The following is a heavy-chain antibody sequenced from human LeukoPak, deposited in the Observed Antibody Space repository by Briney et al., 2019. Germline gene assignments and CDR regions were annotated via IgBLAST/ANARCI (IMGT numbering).Heavy chain of an antibody. CDR2: IIPIFGTA. D-gene: IGHD1-1*01. V-gene: IGHV1-69*05. CDR1: GGTFSSYA. CDR3: ARSRNDLNFDY. J-gene: IGHJ4*02. Sequence: SVKVSCKASGGTFSSYAISWVRQAPGQGLEWMGGIIPIFGTANYAQKFQGRVTITTDESTSTAYMGLSSLRSEGTAVYYCARSRNDLNFDYWGQGTLVTVSS.